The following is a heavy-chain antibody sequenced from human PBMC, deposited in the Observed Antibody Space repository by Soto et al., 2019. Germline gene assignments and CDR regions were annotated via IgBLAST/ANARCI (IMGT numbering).Heavy chain of an antibody. CDR3: AREGIAVADAFFYYGMDV. J-gene: IGHJ6*02. Sequence: GGSLRLSCAASGFTVSSNYMSWVRQAPGKGLEWVSVIYSGGSTYYADSVKGRFTISRDNSKNTLYLQMNSLRAEDTAVYYCAREGIAVADAFFYYGMDVWGQGTTVTVSS. CDR2: IYSGGST. D-gene: IGHD6-19*01. CDR1: GFTVSSNY. V-gene: IGHV3-66*01.